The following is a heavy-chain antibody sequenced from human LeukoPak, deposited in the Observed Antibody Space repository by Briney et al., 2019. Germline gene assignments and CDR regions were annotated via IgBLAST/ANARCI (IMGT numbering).Heavy chain of an antibody. CDR2: IYHSGST. V-gene: IGHV4-30-2*01. D-gene: IGHD3-22*01. J-gene: IGHJ4*02. Sequence: SETLSLTCAVSGGSISSGGSSWGWIRQPRGKGLEWNGYIYHSGSTYYNPSLKSRVTISVDRSKNQFSLKLSSVTAADTAVYYCARGLSGYDSSGYYGGWYYFDYWGQGTLVTVSS. CDR1: GGSISSGGSS. CDR3: ARGLSGYDSSGYYGGWYYFDY.